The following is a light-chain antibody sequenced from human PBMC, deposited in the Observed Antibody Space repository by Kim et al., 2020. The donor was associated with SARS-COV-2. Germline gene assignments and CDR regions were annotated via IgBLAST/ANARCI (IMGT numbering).Light chain of an antibody. CDR3: QQYDDWPPWT. CDR2: GAS. J-gene: IGKJ1*01. V-gene: IGKV3-15*01. CDR1: QSVSDN. Sequence: SLGERATLSCRVSQSVSDNLAWYQQKPGQAPRLLIYGASTRATGIPARFSGSGSGTEFTLTISSLQSEDSAVYYCQQYDDWPPWTFGQGTKVDIK.